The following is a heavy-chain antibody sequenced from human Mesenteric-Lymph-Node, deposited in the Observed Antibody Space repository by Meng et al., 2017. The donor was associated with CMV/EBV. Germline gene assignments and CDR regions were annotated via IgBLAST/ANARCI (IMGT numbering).Heavy chain of an antibody. CDR1: GYTFTDYY. V-gene: IGHV1-18*04. CDR2: ISAYNGNT. Sequence: ASVKVSCKASGYTFTDYYLHWVRQAPGEGLEWMGWISAYNGNTNYAQKLQGRVTMTTDTSTSTAYMELRSLRSDDTAVYYCARERAARPGNWFDPWGQGTLVTVSS. CDR3: ARERAARPGNWFDP. J-gene: IGHJ5*02. D-gene: IGHD6-6*01.